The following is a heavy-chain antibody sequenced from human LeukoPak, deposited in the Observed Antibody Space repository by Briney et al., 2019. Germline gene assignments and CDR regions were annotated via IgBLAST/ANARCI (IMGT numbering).Heavy chain of an antibody. Sequence: GGSLRLSCAASGLTFSSYWMQWVRHARGRGGVWVSRVNTEGRNTIYADSVNSPFTISNANAKNTLYLQMDSLRAEDTAVYYCAREGRIMGSTIDYWGQGALVTVSS. J-gene: IGHJ4*02. CDR2: VNTEGRNT. CDR3: AREGRIMGSTIDY. CDR1: GLTFSSYW. D-gene: IGHD1-26*01. V-gene: IGHV3-74*01.